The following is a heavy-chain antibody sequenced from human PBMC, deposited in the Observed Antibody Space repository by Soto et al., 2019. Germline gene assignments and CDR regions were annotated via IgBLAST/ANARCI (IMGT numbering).Heavy chain of an antibody. J-gene: IGHJ4*02. V-gene: IGHV4-31*03. D-gene: IGHD3-22*01. CDR2: IYYSGST. CDR3: ARELRGYYDSSGYYYYFDY. CDR1: GGSISSGGYY. Sequence: PSETLSLTCTVSGGSISSGGYYWSWIRQHPGKGLEWIGYIYYSGSTHYNPSLKSRVTISVDTSKNQFSLKLSSVTAADTAVYYCARELRGYYDSSGYYYYFDYWGQGTLVTVSS.